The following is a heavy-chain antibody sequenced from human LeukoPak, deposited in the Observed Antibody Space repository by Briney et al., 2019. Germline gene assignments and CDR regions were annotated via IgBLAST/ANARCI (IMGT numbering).Heavy chain of an antibody. Sequence: SVKVACKASGGTFTSYAISWLRQAPGQGLEWMGGLIPIFGTANYAHKFQGRVTITTDESTSTAYMELSSLRSEDTVVYYCGVGGSHFFDYAFDIWGQGTMVTVSS. V-gene: IGHV1-69*05. CDR3: GVGGSHFFDYAFDI. CDR2: LIPIFGTA. D-gene: IGHD2-15*01. CDR1: GGTFTSYA. J-gene: IGHJ3*02.